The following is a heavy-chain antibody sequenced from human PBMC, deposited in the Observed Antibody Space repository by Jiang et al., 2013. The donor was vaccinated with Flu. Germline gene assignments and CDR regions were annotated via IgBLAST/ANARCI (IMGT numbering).Heavy chain of an antibody. D-gene: IGHD4-23*01. CDR1: GGSFSGYY. CDR2: INHSGST. Sequence: LLKPSETLSLTCAVYGGSFSGYYWSWIRQPPGKGLEWIGEINHSGSTNYNPSLKSRVTISVDTSKNQFSLKLSSVTAADTAVYYCARDLMATVVTGSRGDWFDPWGQGTLVTVSS. J-gene: IGHJ5*02. CDR3: ARDLMATVVTGSRGDWFDP. V-gene: IGHV4-34*01.